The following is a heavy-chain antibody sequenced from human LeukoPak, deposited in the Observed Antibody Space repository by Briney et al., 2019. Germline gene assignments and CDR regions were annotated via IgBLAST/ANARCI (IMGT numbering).Heavy chain of an antibody. D-gene: IGHD2-2*01. CDR1: GFTFSSYS. CDR3: TTGRPVGIVPAAGDFH. CDR2: IKSKTDGGTT. Sequence: GGSLRLSCAASGFTFSSYSMNWVRQAPGKGLEWVGRIKSKTDGGTTDYAAPVKGRFTISRDGSKNTLYLQMNSLKTEDTAVYYCTTGRPVGIVPAAGDFHWGQGTLVTVSS. J-gene: IGHJ4*02. V-gene: IGHV3-15*01.